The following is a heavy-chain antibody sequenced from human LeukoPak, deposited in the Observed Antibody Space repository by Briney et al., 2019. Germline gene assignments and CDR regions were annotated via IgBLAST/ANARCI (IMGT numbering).Heavy chain of an antibody. Sequence: RGSLRLSCAASELTFSRYSMNWVRQAPGRGLEWVSYISSSSSTIYYADSVKGRFTISRDNAKNSLYLQMNSLRAEDTAVYYCARVHSSGWTSDFDYWGQGTLVTVSS. CDR2: ISSSSSTI. CDR1: ELTFSRYS. V-gene: IGHV3-48*01. CDR3: ARVHSSGWTSDFDY. D-gene: IGHD6-19*01. J-gene: IGHJ4*02.